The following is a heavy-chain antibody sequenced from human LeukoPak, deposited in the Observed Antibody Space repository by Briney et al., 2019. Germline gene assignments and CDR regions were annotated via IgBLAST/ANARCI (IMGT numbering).Heavy chain of an antibody. V-gene: IGHV3-53*01. D-gene: IGHD2-8*01. CDR2: IYSDGSA. CDR1: GFTVSSNY. CDR3: AGGSLVWQFDY. Sequence: GGSLRLSCAASGFTVSSNYMSWVRQAPGKGLEWDSVIYSDGSAYYPDSVKGRFTISRDNSKNTLYLQMNSLRADDTAVYFCAGGSLVWQFDYWGQGTLVAVSS. J-gene: IGHJ4*02.